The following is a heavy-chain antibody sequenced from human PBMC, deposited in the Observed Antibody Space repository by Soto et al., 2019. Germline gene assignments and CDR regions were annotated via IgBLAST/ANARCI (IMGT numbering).Heavy chain of an antibody. J-gene: IGHJ5*02. V-gene: IGHV4-59*01. Sequence: QVQLQESGPGLVKPSETLSLTCTVSGGSFSSFYCNWIRQPPGKGLEWIGYVYYSGTTYYNPSLKSRVTISVDTSKHECSLSLTSVTAADTALYYCERGGVRYWFAPWGQGTLVTVSS. CDR2: VYYSGTT. CDR3: ERGGVRYWFAP. CDR1: GGSFSSFY.